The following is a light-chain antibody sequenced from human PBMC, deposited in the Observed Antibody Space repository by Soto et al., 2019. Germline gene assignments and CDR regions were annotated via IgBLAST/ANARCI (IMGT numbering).Light chain of an antibody. V-gene: IGLV2-14*03. CDR1: STDVGGCNY. CDR3: TSFTSSETGV. CDR2: AIY. J-gene: IGLJ3*02. Sequence: QSALTQPASVSGSPGQSVTISCTGTSTDVGGCNYVSLYQQHPGKAPKLIIYAIYNRPSGIPNRFSGSKSGNTASLTIAGLQAEDEADYFCTSFTSSETGVFGGGTKVTVL.